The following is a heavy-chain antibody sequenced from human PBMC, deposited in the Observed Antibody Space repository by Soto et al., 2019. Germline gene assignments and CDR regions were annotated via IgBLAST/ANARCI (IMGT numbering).Heavy chain of an antibody. CDR1: GDSVSSCRVT. J-gene: IGHJ5*01. D-gene: IGHD2-8*01. CDR3: VKLIGNSWLDF. V-gene: IGHV6-1*01. Sequence: SQTLSLTCAISGDSVSSCRVTWNWIRQSPSRGLEWLGRTYYRSKWYNDYAESVKSRITINPDTSKNQFSLHLNSVTPEDTAVYYCVKLIGNSWLDFWGQGTLVTVSS. CDR2: TYYRSKWYN.